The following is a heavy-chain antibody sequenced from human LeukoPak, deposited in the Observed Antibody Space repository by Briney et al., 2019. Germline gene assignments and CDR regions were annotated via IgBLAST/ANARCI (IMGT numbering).Heavy chain of an antibody. V-gene: IGHV3-21*01. D-gene: IGHD6-19*01. CDR3: ARDKAVAGLTGKNDAFDI. J-gene: IGHJ3*02. Sequence: GGSLRLFCAASGFTFSSYSMNWVRQAPGKGLEWVSSISSSSSYIYYADSVKGRFTISRDNAKNSLYLQMNSLRTEDTAVYYCARDKAVAGLTGKNDAFDIWGQGTMVTVSS. CDR1: GFTFSSYS. CDR2: ISSSSSYI.